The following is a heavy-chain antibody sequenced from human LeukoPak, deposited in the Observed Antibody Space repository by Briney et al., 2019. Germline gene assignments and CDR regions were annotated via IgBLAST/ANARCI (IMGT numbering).Heavy chain of an antibody. Sequence: SETLSLTCSVSGGSISTFHWHWLRQPPGKGLEWVGYIFSSDITNYNPSLRSRVTISVDTSKNQFSLKLRSVTAADTAVYFCARSDGIVGEEAWFDPWGQGTLVAVSS. CDR1: GGSISTFH. CDR2: IFSSDIT. CDR3: ARSDGIVGEEAWFDP. V-gene: IGHV4-4*09. D-gene: IGHD1-26*01. J-gene: IGHJ5*02.